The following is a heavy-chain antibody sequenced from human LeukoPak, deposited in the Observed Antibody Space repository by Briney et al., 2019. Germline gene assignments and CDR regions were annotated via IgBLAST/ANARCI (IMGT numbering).Heavy chain of an antibody. CDR2: ICATGVNI. CDR1: GFGSKNYA. Sequence: GGSLRLSCTTSGFGSKNYAMSWVRLAPGKGLEWVSIICATGVNIYYADSVKGRFTISRENSKNTLYLQMNSLRAEDTAVYYCARQPAGYSYGAGAFDIWGQGTMVTVSS. CDR3: ARQPAGYSYGAGAFDI. V-gene: IGHV3-23*01. J-gene: IGHJ3*02. D-gene: IGHD5-18*01.